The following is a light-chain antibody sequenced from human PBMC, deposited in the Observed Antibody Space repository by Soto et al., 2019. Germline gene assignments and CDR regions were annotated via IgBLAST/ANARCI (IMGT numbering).Light chain of an antibody. CDR2: RAS. Sequence: DIQMTQSPSSLSASVGDRVTITCRASQSINRALHWYQHRPGEAPHLLISRASSLQSGVPSRFSGSGFGTDFTLTISSLQRDDFATYYCQQSHITQYSFGQGTTVEIK. CDR1: QSINRA. J-gene: IGKJ2*03. V-gene: IGKV1-39*01. CDR3: QQSHITQYS.